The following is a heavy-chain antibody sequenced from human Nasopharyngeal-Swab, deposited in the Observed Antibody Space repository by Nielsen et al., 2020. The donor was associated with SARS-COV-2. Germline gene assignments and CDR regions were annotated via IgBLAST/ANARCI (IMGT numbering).Heavy chain of an antibody. CDR3: VRLEGVATSYRYYFHYGMDV. D-gene: IGHD5-12*01. CDR2: IYPRDSAP. V-gene: IGHV5-51*01. Sequence: GESLKISCKGSGYSFNTYWIAWVRQMPGKGLEWMGVIYPRDSAPSYSPSFQGQVTISADRFTSTAYLQWSSLKASDTAMYYCVRLEGVATSYRYYFHYGMDVWGQGTTVTVSS. J-gene: IGHJ6*02. CDR1: GYSFNTYW.